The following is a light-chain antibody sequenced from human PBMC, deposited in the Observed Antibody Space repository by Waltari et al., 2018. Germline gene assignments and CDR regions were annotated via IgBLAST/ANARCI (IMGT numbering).Light chain of an antibody. CDR3: MILYNNAVV. CDR1: GTFR. Sequence: GTFRIYWYQQRAGRPPQFLVRYKSDSDNRQGSGVPSRFSGSKDFSANAGILLISGLQSADEADYYCMILYNNAVVFGGGTKLTVL. CDR2: YKSDSDN. J-gene: IGLJ3*02. V-gene: IGLV5-45*01.